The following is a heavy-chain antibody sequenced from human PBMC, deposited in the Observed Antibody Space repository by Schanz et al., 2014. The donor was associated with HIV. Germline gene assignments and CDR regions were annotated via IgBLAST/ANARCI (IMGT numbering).Heavy chain of an antibody. Sequence: QLQLQQWGAGLLKPSETLSLTCTVSGDSISSSYWIWIRQPPGKGLEWIGYTHYRGSTNYNPSLKSRGSTSVDTSKNQFSLKLSSVTAADTAVYYCARGQFGELFYGMDVWGRGTTVIVSS. CDR3: ARGQFGELFYGMDV. J-gene: IGHJ6*02. CDR2: THYRGST. CDR1: GDSISSSY. V-gene: IGHV4-59*01. D-gene: IGHD3-10*01.